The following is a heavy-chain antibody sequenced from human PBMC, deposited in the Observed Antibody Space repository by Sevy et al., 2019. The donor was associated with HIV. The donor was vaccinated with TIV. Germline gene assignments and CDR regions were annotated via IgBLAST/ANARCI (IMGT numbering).Heavy chain of an antibody. CDR1: GGSISSSSYY. D-gene: IGHD3-10*01. CDR3: ASSTLYGFYYFDY. Sequence: SENLSLTCTVSGGSISSSSYYWGWIRQPPGKGLEWIGSIYYSGSTYYNPSLKSRVTISVDTSKNQFSLKLSSVTAADTAVYYCASSTLYGFYYFDYWGQGTLVTVSS. V-gene: IGHV4-39*01. CDR2: IYYSGST. J-gene: IGHJ4*02.